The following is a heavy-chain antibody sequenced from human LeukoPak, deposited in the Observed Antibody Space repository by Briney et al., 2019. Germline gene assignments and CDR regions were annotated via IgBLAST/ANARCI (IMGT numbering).Heavy chain of an antibody. CDR3: ARDCSSTSCYPYYGMDV. D-gene: IGHD2-2*01. CDR1: GFTFSTYA. Sequence: GGSLRLSCAVSGFTFSTYAMSWVRQTPGKGLEWVSVISGGGDITYYADSVKGRFTISRDNSENTLYLQLNSLRAEDTAVYYCARDCSSTSCYPYYGMDVWGQGTTVTVSS. J-gene: IGHJ6*02. V-gene: IGHV3-23*01. CDR2: ISGGGDIT.